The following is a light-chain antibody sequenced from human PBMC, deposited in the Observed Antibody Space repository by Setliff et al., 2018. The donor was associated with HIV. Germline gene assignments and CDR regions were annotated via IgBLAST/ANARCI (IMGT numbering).Light chain of an antibody. J-gene: IGLJ1*01. V-gene: IGLV2-23*02. Sequence: QSALTQPRSVSGSPGQSVTISCTGTSSDIGNYNFVSWYQHHPGKAPKLVIYDVSKRPSGVSNRFSGSKSGNTASLTISGLQAEDEADYYCCSYAGSPIHEVFGIGTKVTVL. CDR3: CSYAGSPIHEV. CDR1: SSDIGNYNF. CDR2: DVS.